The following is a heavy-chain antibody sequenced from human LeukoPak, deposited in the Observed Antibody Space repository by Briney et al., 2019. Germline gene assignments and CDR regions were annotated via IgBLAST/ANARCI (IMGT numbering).Heavy chain of an antibody. J-gene: IGHJ4*02. Sequence: GGSLRLSCAASGFTFSRYWMTWVRQAPGKGLEWVANIKEDGGKKNYVESVKGRFTISRDNAKNSLYLQMNSLRAEDTAVYYCATPLDYYDRSGYHQGGDWGQGTLVTVSS. V-gene: IGHV3-7*03. D-gene: IGHD3-22*01. CDR3: ATPLDYYDRSGYHQGGD. CDR2: IKEDGGKK. CDR1: GFTFSRYW.